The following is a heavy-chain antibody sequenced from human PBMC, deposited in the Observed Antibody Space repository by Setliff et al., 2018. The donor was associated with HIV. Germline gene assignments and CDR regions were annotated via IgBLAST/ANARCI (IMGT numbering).Heavy chain of an antibody. Sequence: ASVKVSCKASGGSFSSYAISWVRQAPGHGLEWMGWLASYNDDANYAQNLQGRVTMTTDKSTSTAYMELRSLRSDDTAVYYCARVPTRATADYYYYYMDVWGKGTTVTVSS. CDR1: GGSFSSYA. CDR3: ARVPTRATADYYYYYMDV. J-gene: IGHJ6*03. CDR2: LASYNDDA. V-gene: IGHV1-18*01. D-gene: IGHD6-13*01.